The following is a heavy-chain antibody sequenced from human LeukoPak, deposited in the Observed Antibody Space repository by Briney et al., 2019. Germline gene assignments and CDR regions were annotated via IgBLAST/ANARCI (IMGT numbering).Heavy chain of an antibody. V-gene: IGHV3-30*04. CDR1: GFTFMNYA. D-gene: IGHD3-16*01. J-gene: IGHJ4*02. CDR3: VRDLIDAWGASPPTDY. Sequence: PRGSLRLSCAVSGFTFMNYAMHWVRQAPGKGPQWVAVISYDGRNRYYTDSVRGRFTISRDNSNNTLFLHMNSLRAEDTAVYFCVRDLIDAWGASPPTDYWGQGTLVTVSS. CDR2: ISYDGRNR.